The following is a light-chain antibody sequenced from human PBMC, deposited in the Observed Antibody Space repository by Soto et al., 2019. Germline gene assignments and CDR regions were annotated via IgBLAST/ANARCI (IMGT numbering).Light chain of an antibody. CDR1: QSVSGGH. Sequence: EIVLTQSPGTLSLFPGERATLSCRASQSVSGGHLAWYQQKPGQAPRLLIYGASSRATGIPDRFSGSGSGTDFTLTTSRLEPEDVALYYCQQYGSSPRTFGQGTKVEVK. CDR2: GAS. CDR3: QQYGSSPRT. V-gene: IGKV3-20*01. J-gene: IGKJ1*01.